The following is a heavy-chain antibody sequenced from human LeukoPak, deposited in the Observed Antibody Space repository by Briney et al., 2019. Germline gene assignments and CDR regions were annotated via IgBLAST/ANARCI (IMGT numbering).Heavy chain of an antibody. D-gene: IGHD2-2*01. CDR3: ARGYCTSTSCYGANYFYGMDV. V-gene: IGHV3-66*01. CDR2: IYSGGST. CDR1: EFTVSNNY. J-gene: IGHJ6*02. Sequence: GGSLRLSCTSSEFTVSNNYMNWVRQAPGKGLEWVSVIYSGGSTYYADSVKGRFTISRDNSKNTLYLQMNSLRAEDTAVYYCARGYCTSTSCYGANYFYGMDVWGQGTTVTVSS.